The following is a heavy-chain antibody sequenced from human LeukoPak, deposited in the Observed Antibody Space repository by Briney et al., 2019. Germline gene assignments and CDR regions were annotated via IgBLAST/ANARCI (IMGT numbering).Heavy chain of an antibody. J-gene: IGHJ4*02. Sequence: PSQTLSLTCTISGGSISSGGYYWRWIRQHPGKGLEWIGYIYYSGSTYYNPSLKSRVTISVDTSKNQFSLKLSSVTAADTAVYYCARGWILTSLDYWGQGTLVTVSS. CDR2: IYYSGST. V-gene: IGHV4-31*03. CDR3: ARGWILTSLDY. D-gene: IGHD5-18*01. CDR1: GGSISSGGYY.